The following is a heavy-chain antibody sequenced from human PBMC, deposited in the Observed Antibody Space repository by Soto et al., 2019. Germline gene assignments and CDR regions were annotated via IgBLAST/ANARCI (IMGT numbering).Heavy chain of an antibody. CDR3: ARCSGGSCYSAAPEYYGMDV. J-gene: IGHJ6*02. Sequence: SETLSLTCAVSGGSISSSNWWSWVRQPPGKGLEWIGEIYHSGSTNYNPSLKSRVTISVDKSKNQFSLKLSSVTAADTAVYYCARCSGGSCYSAAPEYYGMDVWGQGTTVTVSS. CDR1: GGSISSSNW. D-gene: IGHD2-15*01. V-gene: IGHV4-4*02. CDR2: IYHSGST.